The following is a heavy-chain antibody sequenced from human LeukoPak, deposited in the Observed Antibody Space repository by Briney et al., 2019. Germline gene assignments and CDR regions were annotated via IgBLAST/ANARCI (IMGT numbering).Heavy chain of an antibody. CDR3: AGRGYAMAY. D-gene: IGHD5-12*01. J-gene: IGHJ4*02. V-gene: IGHV4-30-4*01. CDR1: GGSISGTDYY. Sequence: PSQTLSLTCSVSGGSISGTDYYWSSIRPPPGKGLEWIAYIHHSGTTSYNPSLKSRITISVDPSMNQFSLKLTSMTAADTAVYYCAGRGYAMAYWGQGTLVTVSS. CDR2: IHHSGTT.